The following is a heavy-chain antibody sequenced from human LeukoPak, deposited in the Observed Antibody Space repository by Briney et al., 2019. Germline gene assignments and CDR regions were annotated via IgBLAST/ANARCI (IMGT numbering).Heavy chain of an antibody. D-gene: IGHD3-22*01. Sequence: GSVKVSCNASGYTFTSYGISWVRQAPGQGLEWMGWISAYNGNTNYAQKLQGRVTMTTDTSTSTAYMELRSLRSDDTAVYYCARISNYYDSSGYDYWGQGTLVTVSS. CDR2: ISAYNGNT. CDR1: GYTFTSYG. CDR3: ARISNYYDSSGYDY. V-gene: IGHV1-18*01. J-gene: IGHJ4*02.